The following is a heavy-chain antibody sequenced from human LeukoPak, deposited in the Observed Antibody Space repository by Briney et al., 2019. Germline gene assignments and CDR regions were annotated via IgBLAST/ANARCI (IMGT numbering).Heavy chain of an antibody. CDR2: ISSSSSTI. D-gene: IGHD2-2*01. Sequence: GGSLRLSCAASGFTFSSYSMNWVRQAPGKGLEWVSYISSSSSTIYYADSVKGRFTISRDNAKNSLYLQMNSLRAEDTAIYYCAVDCSSPSCYGQSAFDIWGQGTMATVSS. J-gene: IGHJ3*02. CDR1: GFTFSSYS. CDR3: AVDCSSPSCYGQSAFDI. V-gene: IGHV3-48*01.